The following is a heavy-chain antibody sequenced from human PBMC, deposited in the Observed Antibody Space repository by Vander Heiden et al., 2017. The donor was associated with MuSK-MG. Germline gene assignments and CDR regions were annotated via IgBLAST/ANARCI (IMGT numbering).Heavy chain of an antibody. CDR3: AKREGTGTTYRFAY. Sequence: EVQLLESGGALVQPGGSLRLSCTTSGFTFSSHGMSWVRQAPGKGLEWVSDIRGGGGTYCADSVKGRFTISRDNSKNTLYLQMNSLRAEDTALYYCAKREGTGTTYRFAYWGQGTLVTVSS. V-gene: IGHV3-23*01. CDR2: IRGGGGT. CDR1: GFTFSSHG. D-gene: IGHD1-7*01. J-gene: IGHJ4*02.